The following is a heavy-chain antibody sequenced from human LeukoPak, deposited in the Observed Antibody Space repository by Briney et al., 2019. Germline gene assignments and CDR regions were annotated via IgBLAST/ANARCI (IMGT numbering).Heavy chain of an antibody. CDR3: AIKLIIRDGYANYFDY. CDR2: IYHSGST. J-gene: IGHJ4*02. Sequence: PSETLSLTCAVSGYSFSSGYYCCGIRPPPGRGLGVTWIIYHSGSTYYNQSLKGRFTISVDTIKNKFSLQLSTVTAADTAVYYCAIKLIIRDGYANYFDYWGQGTLVTVSS. CDR1: GYSFSSGYY. D-gene: IGHD5-24*01. V-gene: IGHV4-38-2*01.